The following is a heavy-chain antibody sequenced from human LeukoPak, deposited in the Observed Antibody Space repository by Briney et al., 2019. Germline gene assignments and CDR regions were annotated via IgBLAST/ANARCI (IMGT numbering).Heavy chain of an antibody. V-gene: IGHV3-33*06. CDR3: AKDPPIGYCSSTSCYTRDY. J-gene: IGHJ4*02. CDR1: GFTFSSYG. D-gene: IGHD2-2*02. Sequence: PGRSLRLSCAASGFTFSSYGMHWVRQAPGKGLEWVAVIWYDGSNKYYADSVKGRFTISRDNSKNTLYLQMNSLRAEDTAVYYCAKDPPIGYCSSTSCYTRDYWGQGTLVTVSS. CDR2: IWYDGSNK.